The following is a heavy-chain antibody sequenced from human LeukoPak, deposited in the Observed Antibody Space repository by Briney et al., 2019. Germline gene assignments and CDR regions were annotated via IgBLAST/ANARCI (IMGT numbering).Heavy chain of an antibody. J-gene: IGHJ4*02. CDR2: ISGGGGGT. CDR3: AKFYDILTGYSDH. CDR1: GFTFTTYA. Sequence: PGGSLRLSCAASGFTFTTYAMGWVRQSPGKGLEWVSSISGGGGGTYYTEFVKGRFTISRDNSKNTLYLQMNSLRAEDTAVYYCAKFYDILTGYSDHWGQGTLVTVSS. V-gene: IGHV3-23*01. D-gene: IGHD3-9*01.